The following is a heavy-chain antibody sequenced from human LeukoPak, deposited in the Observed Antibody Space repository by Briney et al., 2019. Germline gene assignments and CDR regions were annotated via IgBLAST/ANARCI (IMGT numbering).Heavy chain of an antibody. CDR1: GGSVSSYY. V-gene: IGHV4-4*08. Sequence: SETLSLTCTVSGGSVSSYYWSWIRQPPGKGLEWIGYIYTSGSTHYNPSLKSRVTMSVDTSKNQFSLKLSSVTAADTAVYYCARGPLTVTRGFDPWGQGTLVTVSS. CDR2: IYTSGST. D-gene: IGHD4-17*01. J-gene: IGHJ5*02. CDR3: ARGPLTVTRGFDP.